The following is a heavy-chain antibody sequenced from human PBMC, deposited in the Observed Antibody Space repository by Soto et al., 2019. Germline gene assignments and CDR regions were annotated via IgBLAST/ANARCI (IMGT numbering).Heavy chain of an antibody. Sequence: VASVKVSCKASGGTFSSYAISWVRQAPGQGLEWMGGIIPIFGTANYAQKFQGRVTITADESTSTAYMELSSLRSEDTAVYYCASPLLLMVRGSRYYYGMDVWGQGTTVTAP. CDR1: GGTFSSYA. CDR2: IIPIFGTA. CDR3: ASPLLLMVRGSRYYYGMDV. J-gene: IGHJ6*02. V-gene: IGHV1-69*13. D-gene: IGHD3-10*01.